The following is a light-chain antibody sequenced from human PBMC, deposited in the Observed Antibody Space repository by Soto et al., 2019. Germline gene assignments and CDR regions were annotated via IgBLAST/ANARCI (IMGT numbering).Light chain of an antibody. CDR3: AAWDDSLSGYV. J-gene: IGLJ1*01. CDR1: SSNIGSKY. Sequence: QSVLTQPPSASGTPGQRVTISCSGHSSNIGSKYVYWYQQLPGTAPKLLIYSYNQRPSGVPDRFSGSKSGTSASLAISGLRSEDEADYYCAAWDDSLSGYVFGTGTKVTAL. V-gene: IGLV1-47*02. CDR2: SYN.